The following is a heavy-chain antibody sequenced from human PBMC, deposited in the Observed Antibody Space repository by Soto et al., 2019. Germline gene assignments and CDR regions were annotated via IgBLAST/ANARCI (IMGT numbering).Heavy chain of an antibody. D-gene: IGHD2-15*01. CDR1: GFTFSSYA. CDR2: ISGSGGST. CDR3: AREAFDIVVVVGAANWCDP. Sequence: GGSLRLSCAASGFTFSSYAMSWVRQAPGKGLEWVSAISGSGGSTYYADSVKGRFTISRDNSKNTLYLQMNSLRAEDTAVYYWAREAFDIVVVVGAANWCDPWCQGNLVTV. V-gene: IGHV3-23*01. J-gene: IGHJ5*02.